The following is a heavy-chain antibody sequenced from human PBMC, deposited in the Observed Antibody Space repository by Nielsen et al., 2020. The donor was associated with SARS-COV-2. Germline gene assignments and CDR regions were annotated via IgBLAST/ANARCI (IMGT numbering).Heavy chain of an antibody. Sequence: SETLSLTCAVSGGSVSSNDWWTWVRPSPGKGLEWIGEVSHSGSINYNPSLKSRVTLSMDKSKRQFSLRLTSVSAADTAVYYCARRNIVVVPAPVLGLGPFYSSYYVDVWGKGTTVTVSS. V-gene: IGHV4-4*02. CDR1: GGSVSSNDW. CDR2: VSHSGSI. D-gene: IGHD2-2*02. CDR3: ARRNIVVVPAPVLGLGPFYSSYYVDV. J-gene: IGHJ6*03.